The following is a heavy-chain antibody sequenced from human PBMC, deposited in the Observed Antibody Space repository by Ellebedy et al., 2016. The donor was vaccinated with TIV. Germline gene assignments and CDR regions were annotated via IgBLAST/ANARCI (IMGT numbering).Heavy chain of an antibody. V-gene: IGHV4-38-2*02. CDR3: ARLNLIRGVTGPHFDS. Sequence: GSLRLSCTVSGYFISDGYYWGWIRQPPGKGLEWIGSGYHSGSTFYNPSLKSRVSISVDTTKNQFSLRLASVTAADTAVYYCARLNLIRGVTGPHFDSWGQGTLVTVSA. J-gene: IGHJ4*02. CDR1: GYFISDGYY. CDR2: GYHSGST. D-gene: IGHD3-10*01.